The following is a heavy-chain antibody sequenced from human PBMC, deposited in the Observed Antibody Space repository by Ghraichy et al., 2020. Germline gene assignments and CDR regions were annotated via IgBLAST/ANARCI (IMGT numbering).Heavy chain of an antibody. CDR2: IYHSGST. J-gene: IGHJ6*02. V-gene: IGHV4-4*02. CDR1: GDSINSNNW. CDR3: ARARDYYYYYGMDV. Sequence: SETLSLTCDVSGDSINSNNWWSWVRQSPGKGLELIGEIYHSGSTNYKPSLKSRVTISIDKSKNQFSLKLSSVTAADTAVYYCARARDYYYYYGMDVWGQGTTFTFSS.